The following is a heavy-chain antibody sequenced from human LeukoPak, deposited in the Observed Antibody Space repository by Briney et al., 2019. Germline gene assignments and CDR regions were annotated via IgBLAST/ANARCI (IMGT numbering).Heavy chain of an antibody. CDR3: ARVPYYYDSSGY. CDR2: INHSGST. J-gene: IGHJ4*02. V-gene: IGHV4-34*01. Sequence: SETPSLTCAVYGGSFSGYYWSWIRQPPGKGLEWIGEINHSGSTNYNPSLKSRVTISVDTSKNQFSLKLSSVTAADTAVYYCARVPYYYDSSGYWGQGTLVTVSS. CDR1: GGSFSGYY. D-gene: IGHD3-22*01.